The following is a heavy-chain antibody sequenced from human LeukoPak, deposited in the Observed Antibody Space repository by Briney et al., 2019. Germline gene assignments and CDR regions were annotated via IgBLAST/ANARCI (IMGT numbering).Heavy chain of an antibody. CDR3: ARMKKGDAFDI. CDR1: GGSISSGSYY. V-gene: IGHV4-61*02. CDR2: IYTSGST. J-gene: IGHJ3*02. Sequence: SETLSLTCTVSGGSISSGSYYWSWIRQPAGKGLEWIGRIYTSGSTNYNPSLKSRVTTSVDTSKNQFSLKLSSVTAADTAVYYCARMKKGDAFDIWGQGTMVTVSS.